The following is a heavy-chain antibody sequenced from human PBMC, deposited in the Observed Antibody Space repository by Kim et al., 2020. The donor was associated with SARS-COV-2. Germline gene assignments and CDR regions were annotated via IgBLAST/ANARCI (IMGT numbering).Heavy chain of an antibody. CDR3: ARDGDYDILTGYPMFDY. CDR2: IIPIFGTA. V-gene: IGHV1-69*13. D-gene: IGHD3-9*01. CDR1: GGTFSSYA. Sequence: SVKVSCKASGGTFSSYAISWVRQAPGQGLEWMGGIIPIFGTANYAQKFQGRVTITADESTSTAYMELSSLRSEDTAVYYCARDGDYDILTGYPMFDYWGQGTLVTVSS. J-gene: IGHJ4*02.